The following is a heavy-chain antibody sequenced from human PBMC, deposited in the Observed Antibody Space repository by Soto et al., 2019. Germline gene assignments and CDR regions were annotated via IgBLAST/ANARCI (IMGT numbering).Heavy chain of an antibody. Sequence: GGSLRLSCAASGFPFINFAMSWVRQSPGKGLEWVSAISGTGSRTWYADSVRGRFTVSRDNSKNTLYLQMNSLRDEDTAVYYCAKFGASGIYYQFDYWGPGTLVTVTS. V-gene: IGHV3-23*01. CDR1: GFPFINFA. D-gene: IGHD3-10*01. CDR2: ISGTGSRT. CDR3: AKFGASGIYYQFDY. J-gene: IGHJ4*02.